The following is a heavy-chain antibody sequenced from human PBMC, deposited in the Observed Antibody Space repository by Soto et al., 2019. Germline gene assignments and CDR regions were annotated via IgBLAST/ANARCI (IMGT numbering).Heavy chain of an antibody. CDR3: ARELPAYTNGVYYFDY. J-gene: IGHJ4*02. CDR2: IGTAGDT. Sequence: RGSLRLSCAASGFTFSSYDMHWVRQATGKGLEWVSAIGTAGDTYYPGSVKGRFTISRENAKNSLYLQMNSLRAGDTAVYYCARELPAYTNGVYYFDYWGQGTLVTVSS. CDR1: GFTFSSYD. D-gene: IGHD2-8*01. V-gene: IGHV3-13*01.